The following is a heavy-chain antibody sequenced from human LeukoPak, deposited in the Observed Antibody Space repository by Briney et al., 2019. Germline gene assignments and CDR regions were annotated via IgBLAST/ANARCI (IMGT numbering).Heavy chain of an antibody. J-gene: IGHJ4*02. CDR2: ISGSGGIT. Sequence: GGSLRLSCAASGFTFSSYAMSWVRQAPGKGLECVSVISGSGGITYYADSVKGRFIISSDNSKNTLYLQLNSLRGEDTAIYYCAKGDLVVLSRNYFDYWGQGTLVTVSS. CDR3: AKGDLVVLSRNYFDY. V-gene: IGHV3-23*01. D-gene: IGHD3-22*01. CDR1: GFTFSSYA.